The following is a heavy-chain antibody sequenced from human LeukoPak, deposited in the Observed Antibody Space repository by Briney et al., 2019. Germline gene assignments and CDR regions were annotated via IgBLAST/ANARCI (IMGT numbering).Heavy chain of an antibody. CDR2: LYSNGNI. D-gene: IGHD3-10*01. J-gene: IGHJ4*02. Sequence: GGSLRLSCAASGFTVSRNYMGWVRQAPGKGLEWVSVLYSNGNIHYTDSVKGRFTISRDNSKNTLYLQMNNLRAEDTAIYYCASEVGTMVRGGEFDFWGQGTLVTVSS. CDR1: GFTVSRNY. V-gene: IGHV3-53*01. CDR3: ASEVGTMVRGGEFDF.